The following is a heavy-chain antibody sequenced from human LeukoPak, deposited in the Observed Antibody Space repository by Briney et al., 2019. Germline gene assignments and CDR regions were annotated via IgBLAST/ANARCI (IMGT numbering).Heavy chain of an antibody. D-gene: IGHD3-9*01. J-gene: IGHJ3*02. Sequence: ASVKVSCKASGYTFTSYYMHWVRQAPGQGLEWMGIINPSGGSTSYAQKFQGRVTMTRNTSISTAYMELSSLRSEDTAVYYCARGPNELLRYFDWFPGHAFDIWGQGTMVTVSS. V-gene: IGHV1-46*01. CDR2: INPSGGST. CDR3: ARGPNELLRYFDWFPGHAFDI. CDR1: GYTFTSYY.